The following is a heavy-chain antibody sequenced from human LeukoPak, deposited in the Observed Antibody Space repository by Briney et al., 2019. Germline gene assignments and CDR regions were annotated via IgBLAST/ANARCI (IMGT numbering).Heavy chain of an antibody. CDR1: GYTFTSYD. J-gene: IGHJ4*02. V-gene: IGHV1-8*01. CDR3: ARGGAIAAAGTGFDY. D-gene: IGHD6-13*01. Sequence: GASVKVSCKASGYTFTSYDINWVRQATGQGLEWMGWMNPNSGNTGYAQKLQGRVTMTTDTSTSTAYMELRSLRSDDTAVYYCARGGAIAAAGTGFDYWGQGTLVTVSS. CDR2: MNPNSGNT.